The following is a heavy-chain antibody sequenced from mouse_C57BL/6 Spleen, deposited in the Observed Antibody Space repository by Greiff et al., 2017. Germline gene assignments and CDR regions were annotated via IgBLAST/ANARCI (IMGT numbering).Heavy chain of an antibody. V-gene: IGHV1-26*01. CDR1: GYTFTDYY. Sequence: VQLQQSGPELVKPGASVTISCKASGYTFTDYYMNWVKQSHGKSLEWIGDINPNNGGTSYNQKFKGKATLTVDKSSSTAYMELRSLTSEDSAVYYGARGGITGDWYFDVWGTGTTVTVSS. CDR2: INPNNGGT. D-gene: IGHD4-1*01. J-gene: IGHJ1*03. CDR3: ARGGITGDWYFDV.